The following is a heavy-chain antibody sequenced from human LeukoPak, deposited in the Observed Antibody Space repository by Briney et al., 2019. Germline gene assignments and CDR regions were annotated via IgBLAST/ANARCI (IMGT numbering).Heavy chain of an antibody. D-gene: IGHD3-22*01. CDR1: SESFSGGY. CDR3: ARGLDRSKTGY. J-gene: IGHJ4*02. CDR2: ISDNEGI. Sequence: SETLSLTCSVYSESFSGGYWSWIRQPPGKGLDWIGEISDNEGIKYSPSLKSRVTISVDTSKNQFSLKLTSVTAADTAVNYCARGLDRSKTGYWGQGSLVTVSS. V-gene: IGHV4-34*01.